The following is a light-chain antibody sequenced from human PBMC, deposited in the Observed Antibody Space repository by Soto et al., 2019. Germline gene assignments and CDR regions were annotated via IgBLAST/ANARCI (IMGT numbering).Light chain of an antibody. Sequence: EIVMTQSPATLYVSPGERATLSCRASQNVGTKLALYQQKPGQAPRLLIYGASTKATGIPNRFSGSASGTEFTLTISSLQSEDCAVYYCQQYDTWPPLTFGGGTKVEIK. CDR1: QNVGTK. CDR2: GAS. CDR3: QQYDTWPPLT. V-gene: IGKV3-15*01. J-gene: IGKJ4*01.